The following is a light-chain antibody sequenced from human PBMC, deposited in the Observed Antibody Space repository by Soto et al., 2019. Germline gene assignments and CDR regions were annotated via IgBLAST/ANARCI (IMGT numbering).Light chain of an antibody. V-gene: IGKV3-20*01. CDR1: QTVSTKY. J-gene: IGKJ3*01. CDR3: QQYGNSTGVT. Sequence: ENVLTQSPGTLSLSPGERATLSCRASQTVSTKYVAWYQQKPGQAPRLLIYGTSSRATGIPDRFSGSGSGKEFLLTISRLEPEDFAVYYCQQYGNSTGVTLGPGTKLDIK. CDR2: GTS.